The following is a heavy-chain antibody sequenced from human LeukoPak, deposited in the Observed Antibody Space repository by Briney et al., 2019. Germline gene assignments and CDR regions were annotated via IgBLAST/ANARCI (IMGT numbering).Heavy chain of an antibody. J-gene: IGHJ5*02. D-gene: IGHD3-10*01. CDR1: GFPFSSYA. Sequence: GGSLRLSCAASGFPFSSYAMSWVRQAPGKGLEWVSSISSSSSYIYYADSVKGRFTISRDNAKNSLYLQMNSLRAEDTAVYYCARVLLGSWDWFDPWGQGTLVTVSS. V-gene: IGHV3-21*01. CDR2: ISSSSSYI. CDR3: ARVLLGSWDWFDP.